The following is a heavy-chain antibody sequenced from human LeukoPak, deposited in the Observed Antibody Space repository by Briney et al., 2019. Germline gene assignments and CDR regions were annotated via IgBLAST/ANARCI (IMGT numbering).Heavy chain of an antibody. D-gene: IGHD4/OR15-4a*01. J-gene: IGHJ6*02. CDR2: INPNSGGT. Sequence: ASVKVSCKASGYTFTGYYMHWVRQAPGQGLEWMGRINPNSGGTNYAQKFQGRVTMTRDTSISTAYMELSRLRSDDTAVYYCARTNYYYYYYGMDVWGQGTTVTVS. CDR1: GYTFTGYY. CDR3: ARTNYYYYYYGMDV. V-gene: IGHV1-2*06.